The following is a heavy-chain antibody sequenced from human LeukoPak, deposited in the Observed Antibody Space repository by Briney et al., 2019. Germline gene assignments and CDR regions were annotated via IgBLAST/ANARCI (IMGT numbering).Heavy chain of an antibody. J-gene: IGHJ4*02. CDR2: IKQDGGEE. D-gene: IGHD4-11*01. CDR1: GFPFSDYW. CDR3: AREDHSKYEY. Sequence: PGGSLRLSRVVSGFPFSDYWMAWVRQAPGKGLEWVASIKQDGGEEFYVDSMKGRFSISRDNAKNSLYLQINSLRAEDTAVYYCAREDHSKYEYWGQGTLVTVSS. V-gene: IGHV3-7*01.